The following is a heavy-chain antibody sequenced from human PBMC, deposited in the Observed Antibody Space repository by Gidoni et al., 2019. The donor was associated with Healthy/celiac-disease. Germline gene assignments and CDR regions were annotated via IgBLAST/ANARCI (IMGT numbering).Heavy chain of an antibody. CDR2: IKQDGSEK. CDR1: GFTFSSYW. Sequence: EVQLVESGGGLVQPGGSLRLSCAASGFTFSSYWRSWVRQAPGQGLEWVDNIKQDGSEKYYVDSVKGRFTISRDNAKNSLYLQMNSLRAEDTAVYYCARDEVLLWFGELSPLFDYWGQGTLVTVSS. J-gene: IGHJ4*02. D-gene: IGHD3-10*01. V-gene: IGHV3-7*04. CDR3: ARDEVLLWFGELSPLFDY.